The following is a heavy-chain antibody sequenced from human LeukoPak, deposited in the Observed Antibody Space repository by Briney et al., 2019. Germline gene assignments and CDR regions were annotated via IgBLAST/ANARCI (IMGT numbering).Heavy chain of an antibody. CDR1: GVTFSSHS. CDR2: ISNDGTST. CDR3: ARGWFGPDS. Sequence: GGSLRLSCAASGVTFSSHSMHWVRQAPVKGLVWVSGISNDGTSTTYADSVKGRFTISRDNAKNTLYLQMHSLRAEDTAVYSCARGWFGPDSCGQGTLVTVSS. J-gene: IGHJ5*01. V-gene: IGHV3-74*01. D-gene: IGHD3-10*01.